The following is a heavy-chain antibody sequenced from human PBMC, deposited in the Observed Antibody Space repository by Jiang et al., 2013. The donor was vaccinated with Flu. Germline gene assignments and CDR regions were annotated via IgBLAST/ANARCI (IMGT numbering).Heavy chain of an antibody. J-gene: IGHJ6*02. CDR3: ARGPYGSGSYYDYYYYYGMDV. Sequence: LLKPSETLSLTCAVYGGSFSGYYWSWIRQPPGKGLEWIGEINHSGSTNYNPSLKSRVTISVDTSKNQFSLKLSSVTAADTAVYYCARGPYGSGSYYDYYYYYGMDVWGQGTT. D-gene: IGHD3-10*01. CDR2: INHSGST. V-gene: IGHV4-34*01. CDR1: GGSFSGYY.